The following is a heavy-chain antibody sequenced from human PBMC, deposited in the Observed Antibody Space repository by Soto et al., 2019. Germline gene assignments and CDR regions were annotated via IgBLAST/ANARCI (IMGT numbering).Heavy chain of an antibody. D-gene: IGHD2-15*01. Sequence: QVQLQESGPGLVKPSGTLSLTCAVSSGSISSSKWGSWVRQPPGKGLEWIGEMYHSGSTNYNPSLKSRVTISVDKSKNQFSLKLSSVTAADTAVYYCARDRYCSGGSCYVGAFDIWGQGTMVTVSS. CDR3: ARDRYCSGGSCYVGAFDI. J-gene: IGHJ3*02. CDR1: SGSISSSKW. CDR2: MYHSGST. V-gene: IGHV4-4*02.